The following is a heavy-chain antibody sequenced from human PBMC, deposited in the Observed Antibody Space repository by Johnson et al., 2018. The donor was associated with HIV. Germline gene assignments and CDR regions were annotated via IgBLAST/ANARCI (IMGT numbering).Heavy chain of an antibody. J-gene: IGHJ3*02. Sequence: VQLVESGGGLVQPGRSLRLSCTGSGFTFGDYAMSWVRQAPGKGLEWVGFIRSKTYGGTTEYAASVKGRFTISRDDSKNTLYLQMNSLKTEDTAVYYCTTDLASDAFEIWGQGTMVTVSS. V-gene: IGHV3-49*04. CDR2: IRSKTYGGTT. CDR3: TTDLASDAFEI. CDR1: GFTFGDYA.